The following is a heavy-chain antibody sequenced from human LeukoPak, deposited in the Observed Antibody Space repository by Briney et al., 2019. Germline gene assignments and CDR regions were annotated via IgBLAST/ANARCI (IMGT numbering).Heavy chain of an antibody. CDR1: GFTFSSYG. D-gene: IGHD5-18*01. V-gene: IGHV3-48*01. J-gene: IGHJ4*02. CDR2: ISSSSSTI. CDR3: ARFAGYSYGGWFDY. Sequence: GGSLRLSCAASGFTFSSYGMTWVRQAPGKGLEWVSYISSSSSTIYYADSVKGRFTISRDDAKNSLYLQLNSLRAEDTAVYYCARFAGYSYGGWFDYWGQGTLVTVSS.